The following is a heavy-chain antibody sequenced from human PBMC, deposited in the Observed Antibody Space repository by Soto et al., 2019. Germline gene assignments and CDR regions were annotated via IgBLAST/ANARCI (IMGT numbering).Heavy chain of an antibody. CDR1: GASISTTGYY. CDR3: TRQVYSGSSTRGEFDY. Sequence: SETLSLTCTVSGASISTTGYYWGWIRQPPGKGLEWIACMYSSSGNTYYNPSLKSRVTISVDTSTNQFSLSLSSLTAADTAVYYCTRQVYSGSSTRGEFDYWGQGTLVTVSS. D-gene: IGHD5-12*01. CDR2: MYSSSGNT. V-gene: IGHV4-39*01. J-gene: IGHJ4*02.